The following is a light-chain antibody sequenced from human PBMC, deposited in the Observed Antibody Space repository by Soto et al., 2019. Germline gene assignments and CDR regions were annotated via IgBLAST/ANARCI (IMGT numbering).Light chain of an antibody. CDR3: QSYDSTLSGYV. V-gene: IGLV1-40*01. CDR1: SSNIGAGYD. J-gene: IGLJ1*01. CDR2: GNS. Sequence: QSALTQPPSVSGAPGQRVTISCTGSSSNIGAGYDVHWYQQLPGTGPKLLISGNSNRPSGVPDRFSGSRSGTSASASLAITGLQAEDEADYYCQSYDSTLSGYVFGTGTKVTVL.